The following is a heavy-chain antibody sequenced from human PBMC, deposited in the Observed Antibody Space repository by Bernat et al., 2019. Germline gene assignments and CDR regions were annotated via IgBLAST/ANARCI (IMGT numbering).Heavy chain of an antibody. CDR3: ARHRNKGELGHTFDY. D-gene: IGHD1/OR15-1a*01. V-gene: IGHV4-59*08. Sequence: QVQLQESGPGLVKPSETLSLTCTVSSDSISSYYWSWIRQPPGDGLEWIGCVYYSRNSDYNPSLKSRATISIKTSKNQVSMELNAVAAADTAVYFCARHRNKGELGHTFDYWGQGTLVTVSS. J-gene: IGHJ4*02. CDR2: VYYSRNS. CDR1: SDSISSYY.